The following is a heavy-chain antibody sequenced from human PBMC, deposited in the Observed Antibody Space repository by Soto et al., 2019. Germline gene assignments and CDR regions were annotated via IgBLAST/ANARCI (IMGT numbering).Heavy chain of an antibody. CDR3: AKDVRYSSSPYYYYGMDV. J-gene: IGHJ6*02. V-gene: IGHV3-43D*04. D-gene: IGHD6-6*01. CDR1: GFTFDDYA. CDR2: ISWDGGST. Sequence: GGSLRLSCAASGFTFDDYAMHWVRQAPGKGLEWVSLISWDGGSTYYADSVKGRFTISRDYSKNSLYLQMNSLRAEDTALYYCAKDVRYSSSPYYYYGMDVWGQGTTVTVSS.